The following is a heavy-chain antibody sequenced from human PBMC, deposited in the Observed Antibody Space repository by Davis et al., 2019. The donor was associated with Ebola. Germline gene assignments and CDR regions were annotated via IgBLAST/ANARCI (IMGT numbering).Heavy chain of an antibody. CDR1: GFTFSRSG. D-gene: IGHD1-1*01. V-gene: IGHV3-30*18. CDR3: AKLRDVWLNVYNMDV. J-gene: IGHJ6*02. CDR2: ISYAGTND. Sequence: GGSLRLSCAASGFTFSRSGMHWVRQAPGKGLEWVAVISYAGTNDYYADSVKGRFTISRDNSKNTLHLQMNSLRPEDTAVYYCAKLRDVWLNVYNMDVWGQGTLVTVSS.